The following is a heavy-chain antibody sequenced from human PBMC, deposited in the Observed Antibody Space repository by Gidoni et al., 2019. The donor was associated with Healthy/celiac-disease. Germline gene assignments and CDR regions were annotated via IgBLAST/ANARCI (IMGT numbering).Heavy chain of an antibody. Sequence: QVQLVQSGAEVKKPGASVKVSCKASGYTLTSYGISWVRQAPGQGLEWMGWISAYNGNTTSAQKLQGRVTMTTDTSTSTAYMGLRSLRSDDTAVYYCARDSTRYCSGGSCYRNWFDPWGQGTLVTVSS. CDR2: ISAYNGNT. CDR3: ARDSTRYCSGGSCYRNWFDP. J-gene: IGHJ5*02. V-gene: IGHV1-18*01. CDR1: GYTLTSYG. D-gene: IGHD2-15*01.